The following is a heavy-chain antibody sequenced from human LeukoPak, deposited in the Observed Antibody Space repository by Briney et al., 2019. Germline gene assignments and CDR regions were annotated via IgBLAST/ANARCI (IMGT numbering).Heavy chain of an antibody. V-gene: IGHV1-2*02. J-gene: IGHJ3*02. Sequence: ALVKASCKASGHTFTGYYMHWVRQAPGQGLEWMGWINPKSGETKYAQKFQGRVTMTRDTSISTAYMELTRLRSDDSAVYYCARGETEETGSRPDAFDIWGHGTMVPVSS. CDR2: INPKSGET. CDR1: GHTFTGYY. D-gene: IGHD3-9*01. CDR3: ARGETEETGSRPDAFDI.